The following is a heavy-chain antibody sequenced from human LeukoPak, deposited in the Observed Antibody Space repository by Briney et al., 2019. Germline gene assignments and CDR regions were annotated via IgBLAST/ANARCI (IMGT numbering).Heavy chain of an antibody. D-gene: IGHD2-2*01. Sequence: ASVKVSCKASGYTFTSYAMHWVRQAPGQRLEWMGWINAGNGNTKYSQEFQGRVTITRDTSASTAYMELSSLRSEDMAVYYCARGYCSSTSCYYYLDYWGQGTLVTVSS. J-gene: IGHJ4*02. CDR3: ARGYCSSTSCYYYLDY. CDR1: GYTFTSYA. CDR2: INAGNGNT. V-gene: IGHV1-3*03.